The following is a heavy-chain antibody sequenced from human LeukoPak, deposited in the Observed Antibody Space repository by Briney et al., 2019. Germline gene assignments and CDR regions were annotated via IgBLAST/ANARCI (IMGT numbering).Heavy chain of an antibody. CDR1: GFTFNNAW. D-gene: IGHD5-18*01. CDR3: TAGLPFDY. CDR2: IKSKTDGGTT. J-gene: IGHJ4*02. Sequence: PGGSLRLSCAASGFTFNNAWMSWVRQAPGKGLEWVGRIKSKTDGGTTDYAAPVKGRFTISRDDSKNTLYLQMNSLEIEDRAVYYCTAGLPFDYWGQGTLVAVSS. V-gene: IGHV3-15*01.